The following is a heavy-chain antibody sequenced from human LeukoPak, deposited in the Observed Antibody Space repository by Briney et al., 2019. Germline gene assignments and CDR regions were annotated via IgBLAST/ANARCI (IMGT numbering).Heavy chain of an antibody. D-gene: IGHD5-18*01. CDR2: IYYSGST. CDR1: GWSNNSLY. CDR3: ARAVDTAMASFDY. J-gene: IGHJ4*02. Sequence: PSETLVLTLTGPGWSNNSLYWGLIPQPPGKGLGVIGYIYYSGSTNYNPSLKSRVTISVDTSKNQFSLKLSSVTAADTAVYYCARAVDTAMASFDYWGQGTLVTVSS. V-gene: IGHV4-59*01.